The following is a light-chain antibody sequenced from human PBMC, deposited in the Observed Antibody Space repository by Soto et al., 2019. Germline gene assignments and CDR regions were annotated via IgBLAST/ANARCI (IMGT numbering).Light chain of an antibody. J-gene: IGKJ4*01. V-gene: IGKV3-11*01. CDR3: QQRSNWLT. Sequence: IVLTQSPATLSLSPGERATLSFRASQSASSYLAWYQQKPGQAPRLVIHDASSRATGIPARFSGSGSGTDFTLTISSLEPEDFAVYYCQQRSNWLTFGGGTKADI. CDR1: QSASSY. CDR2: DAS.